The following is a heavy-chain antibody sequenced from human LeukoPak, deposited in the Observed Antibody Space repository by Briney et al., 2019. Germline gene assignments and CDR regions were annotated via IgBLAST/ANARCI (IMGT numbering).Heavy chain of an antibody. CDR2: ISSSSSYI. Sequence: GGSLRLSCAASGFTFSSYWMIWVRPAPGRGLEWVSSISSSSSYIYYADSVKGRFTISRDNAKNSLYLQINSLRAEDTAVYYCARVDLPDYYDSSGISDYWGQGTLVTVSS. CDR3: ARVDLPDYYDSSGISDY. V-gene: IGHV3-21*01. D-gene: IGHD3-22*01. J-gene: IGHJ4*02. CDR1: GFTFSSYW.